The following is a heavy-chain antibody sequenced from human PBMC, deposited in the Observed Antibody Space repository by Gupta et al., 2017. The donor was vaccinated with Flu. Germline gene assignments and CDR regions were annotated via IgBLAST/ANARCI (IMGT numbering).Heavy chain of an antibody. CDR1: GFTFSSYS. CDR2: ISSSSSYI. J-gene: IGHJ6*02. Sequence: EVQLVESGGGLVKPGGSLRLSCAASGFTFSSYSMNWVRQAPGKGLEWVSSISSSSSYIYYADSVKGRFTISRDNAKNSLYLQMNSLRAEDTAVYYCARDGVYELRGKVGYYGMDVWGQGTTVTVSS. D-gene: IGHD2-8*01. CDR3: ARDGVYELRGKVGYYGMDV. V-gene: IGHV3-21*01.